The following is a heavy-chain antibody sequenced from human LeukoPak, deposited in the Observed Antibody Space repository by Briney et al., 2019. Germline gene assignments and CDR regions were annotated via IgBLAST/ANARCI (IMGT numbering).Heavy chain of an antibody. CDR1: GLNVSSHY. D-gene: IGHD3-22*01. CDR3: ARSGYYYLFDF. J-gene: IGHJ4*02. Sequence: PGGSLRLSCAASGLNVSSHYMSWVRQAPGKGLEWVSIIYIVGSTYYADSLKGRFTISRDTSKSTVYLQMNSLRAEDTAVYYCARSGYYYLFDFWGQGTLVTVSS. CDR2: IYIVGST. V-gene: IGHV3-53*01.